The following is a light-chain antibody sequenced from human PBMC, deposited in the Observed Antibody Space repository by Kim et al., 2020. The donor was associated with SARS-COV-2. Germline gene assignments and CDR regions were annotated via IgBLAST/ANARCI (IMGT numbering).Light chain of an antibody. Sequence: VAPGQTASITCSGDKLGDKYACWYQQKPGQSPVLVIYQDSKRPSGIPERFSGSNSGNTATLTISGTQAMDEADYYCQAWDSSSYVFGTGTKVTVL. V-gene: IGLV3-1*01. CDR3: QAWDSSSYV. CDR2: QDS. J-gene: IGLJ1*01. CDR1: KLGDKY.